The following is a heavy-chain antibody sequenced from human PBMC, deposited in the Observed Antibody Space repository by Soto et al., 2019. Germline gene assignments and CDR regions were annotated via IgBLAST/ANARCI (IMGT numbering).Heavy chain of an antibody. D-gene: IGHD5-12*01. CDR2: ISSSSSYI. J-gene: IGHJ5*02. CDR1: GFTFSSYS. Sequence: PGGSLRLSCAASGFTFSSYSMNWVRQSPGKGLEWVSSISSSSSYIYYADSVKGRFTVSRDNDKNSLYLEMNSLRDEDTAVYYCAAYAAYSGSAARFGPWGRGTQVTVSS. CDR3: AAYAAYSGSAARFGP. V-gene: IGHV3-21*01.